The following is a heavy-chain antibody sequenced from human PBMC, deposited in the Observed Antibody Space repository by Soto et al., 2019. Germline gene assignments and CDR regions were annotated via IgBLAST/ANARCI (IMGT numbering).Heavy chain of an antibody. Sequence: SETLSLTCTVSGGSINTFYWSWVRQPAGKGLEWIGRIFSSGSTSFNPSLESRVAMSVDTSKNHFSLNLSSVTAADMAVYYCAREGSYSAYNFAHGIKLWSFVFRGQGALVTVSS. D-gene: IGHD5-12*01. CDR2: IFSSGST. J-gene: IGHJ4*02. V-gene: IGHV4-4*07. CDR1: GGSINTFY. CDR3: AREGSYSAYNFAHGIKLWSFVF.